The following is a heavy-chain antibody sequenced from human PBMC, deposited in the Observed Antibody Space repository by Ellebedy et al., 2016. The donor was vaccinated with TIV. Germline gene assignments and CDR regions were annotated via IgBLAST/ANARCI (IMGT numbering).Heavy chain of an antibody. V-gene: IGHV1-69*04. D-gene: IGHD3-16*02. J-gene: IGHJ4*02. Sequence: AASVKVSCKASGGTFSNYAISWVRQAPGQGLEWMGRIIPIVGIANYAQKFQGRVTITADKSTSTAYMELRSLRSDDTAVYYCARDQGDDYVWGSYLDYWGQGTLVTVFS. CDR3: ARDQGDDYVWGSYLDY. CDR2: IIPIVGIA. CDR1: GGTFSNYA.